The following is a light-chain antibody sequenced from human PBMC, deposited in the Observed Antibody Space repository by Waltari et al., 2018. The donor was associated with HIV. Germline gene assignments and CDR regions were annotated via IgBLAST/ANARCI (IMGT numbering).Light chain of an antibody. Sequence: EIVLRQSPATLSLSPGERATLSCRASQSVSSYLAWYQQKPGQAPRLPIYDASNRATGIPARFSGSGSGTDFTLTISSLEPEDFAVYYCQQRSNWPPWTFGQGTKVEIK. J-gene: IGKJ1*01. CDR3: QQRSNWPPWT. CDR1: QSVSSY. V-gene: IGKV3-11*01. CDR2: DAS.